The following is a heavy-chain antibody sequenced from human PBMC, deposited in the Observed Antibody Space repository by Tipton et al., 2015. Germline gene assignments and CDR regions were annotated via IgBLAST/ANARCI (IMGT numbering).Heavy chain of an antibody. CDR3: ARARGRHGGLFDS. J-gene: IGHJ4*02. D-gene: IGHD4-23*01. V-gene: IGHV4-61*01. CDR2: ISFRDTT. CDR1: GGSASSGSYY. Sequence: TLSLTCTVSGGSASSGSYYWSWIRQPPGKGLEWIGYISFRDTTHYNPPLKSRITISLNTSKNQFSLKMSSVTASDTAVYYCARARGRHGGLFDSWGQGILVTVSS.